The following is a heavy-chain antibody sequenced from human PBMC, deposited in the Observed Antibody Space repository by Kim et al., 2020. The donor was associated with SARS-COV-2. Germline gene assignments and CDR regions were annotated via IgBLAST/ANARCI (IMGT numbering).Heavy chain of an antibody. CDR3: AGDRGVGDYPWGY. J-gene: IGHJ4*02. V-gene: IGHV3-7*01. D-gene: IGHD4-17*01. Sequence: YGDSVKGRFTISRDNGKDALFLQMNKQRVEDTAVYYCAGDRGVGDYPWGYWGQGTLVTVSS.